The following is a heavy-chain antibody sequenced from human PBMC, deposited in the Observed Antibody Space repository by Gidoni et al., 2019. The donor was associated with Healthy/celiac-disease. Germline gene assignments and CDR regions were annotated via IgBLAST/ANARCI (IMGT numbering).Heavy chain of an antibody. D-gene: IGHD2-2*01. Sequence: QVQLVQSGAEVTKPGASVKVSCKASGYTFTSYDINWVRQATGQGLEWMGWMNPNSGNTGYAQKFQGRVTMTRNTSISTAYMELSSLRSEDTAVYYCARRAVGYCSSTSCYQYYYYYYMDVWGKGTTVTVSS. J-gene: IGHJ6*03. CDR1: GYTFTSYD. CDR3: ARRAVGYCSSTSCYQYYYYYYMDV. CDR2: MNPNSGNT. V-gene: IGHV1-8*01.